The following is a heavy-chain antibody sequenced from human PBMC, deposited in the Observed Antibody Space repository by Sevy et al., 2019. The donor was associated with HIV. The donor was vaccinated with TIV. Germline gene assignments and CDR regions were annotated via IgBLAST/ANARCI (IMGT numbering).Heavy chain of an antibody. Sequence: ASVKVSCKACGYTFTSYYMHWVRQAPGQGLEWMGIINPSGGSTSYAQKFQGRVTMTRDTSTSTVYMELSSLRSEDTAVYYCAILRGIVGAENWFDPWGQGTLVTVSS. CDR2: INPSGGST. D-gene: IGHD1-26*01. CDR1: GYTFTSYY. J-gene: IGHJ5*02. V-gene: IGHV1-46*01. CDR3: AILRGIVGAENWFDP.